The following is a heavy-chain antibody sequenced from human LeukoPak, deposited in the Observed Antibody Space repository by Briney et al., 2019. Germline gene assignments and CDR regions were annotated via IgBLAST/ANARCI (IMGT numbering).Heavy chain of an antibody. V-gene: IGHV3-11*05. CDR2: ISSSSSYT. Sequence: PGGSLRLSCAASGFTFSDYYMSWIRQAPGKGLEWVSYISSSSSYTNYADSVKGRSTISRDNAKNSLYLQMNSLRAEDTAVYYCARVLAGTGEAFDYWGQGTLVTVSS. J-gene: IGHJ4*02. CDR3: ARVLAGTGEAFDY. CDR1: GFTFSDYY. D-gene: IGHD6-19*01.